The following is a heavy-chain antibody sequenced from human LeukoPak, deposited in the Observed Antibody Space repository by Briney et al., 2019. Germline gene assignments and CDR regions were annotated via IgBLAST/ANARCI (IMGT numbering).Heavy chain of an antibody. CDR2: VNSDGSST. Sequence: GGSLRLSCAASGFTFSSFWMHWVRQAPGKGLLWVSRVNSDGSSTSYADSVKGRFTISRDNAKNTLYLQMNSLRAKDTAVYYCARVLYYYDSSAYSYWGQGTLVTVSS. CDR3: ARVLYYYDSSAYSY. CDR1: GFTFSSFW. V-gene: IGHV3-74*01. D-gene: IGHD3-22*01. J-gene: IGHJ4*02.